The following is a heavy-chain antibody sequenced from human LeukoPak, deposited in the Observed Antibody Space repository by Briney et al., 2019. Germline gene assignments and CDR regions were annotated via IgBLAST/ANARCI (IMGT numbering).Heavy chain of an antibody. V-gene: IGHV4-59*01. CDR2: IYYSGST. CDR1: GGSISSYY. J-gene: IGHJ4*01. Sequence: ETLSLTCTVSGGSISSYYWSWIRQPPGKGLEWIGYIYYSGSTNYNPSLTSRVTISVDTSKNQFSLKLSSVTAADTAVHYCARFRGYSYGDFDYWGQGTLVTVSS. D-gene: IGHD5-18*01. CDR3: ARFRGYSYGDFDY.